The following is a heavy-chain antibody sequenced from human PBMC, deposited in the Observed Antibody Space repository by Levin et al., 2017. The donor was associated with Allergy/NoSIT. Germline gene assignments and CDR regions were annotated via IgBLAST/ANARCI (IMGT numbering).Heavy chain of an antibody. CDR1: GFTFSSYG. V-gene: IGHV3-33*08. Sequence: GGSLRLSCAASGFTFSSYGMHWVRQAPGKGLEWVAVIWYDGSNKYYADSVKGRFTISRDNSKNTLYLQMNSLRAEDTAVYYCATLSYYDSSGKTFDIWGQGTMVTVSS. CDR3: ATLSYYDSSGKTFDI. J-gene: IGHJ3*02. D-gene: IGHD3-22*01. CDR2: IWYDGSNK.